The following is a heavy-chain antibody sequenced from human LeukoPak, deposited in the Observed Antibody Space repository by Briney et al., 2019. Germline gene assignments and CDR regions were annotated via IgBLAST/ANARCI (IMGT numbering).Heavy chain of an antibody. CDR3: AKDRKYYDILTGYPDY. Sequence: GGSLRLSCAASGFTFSIYGMHWVRQAPGKGLEWVTFIRYDGSNKYYADSVKGRFTISRDNSKNTLYLQMNSLRAEDTAIYYCAKDRKYYDILTGYPDYWGQGTLVTVSS. CDR1: GFTFSIYG. D-gene: IGHD3-9*01. V-gene: IGHV3-30*02. CDR2: IRYDGSNK. J-gene: IGHJ4*02.